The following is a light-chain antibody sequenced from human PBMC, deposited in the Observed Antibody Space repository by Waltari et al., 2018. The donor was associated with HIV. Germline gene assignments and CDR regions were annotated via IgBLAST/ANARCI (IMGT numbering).Light chain of an antibody. V-gene: IGLV2-14*01. Sequence: QSALTQPASVSGSPGQSITISCTGTSSDVGGYNYVSWYQQHPGKAPQLMIYAVSNRPSGVSNRFSGSKSGNTASLTISGLKAEDEADYYCSSYTSSSTPVVFGGGTKLTVL. CDR2: AVS. CDR1: SSDVGGYNY. J-gene: IGLJ2*01. CDR3: SSYTSSSTPVV.